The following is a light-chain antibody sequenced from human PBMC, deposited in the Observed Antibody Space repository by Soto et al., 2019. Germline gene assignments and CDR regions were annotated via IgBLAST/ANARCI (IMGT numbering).Light chain of an antibody. V-gene: IGKV3-11*01. CDR3: QVRDVWPT. CDR1: QSVSTS. J-gene: IGKJ1*01. CDR2: DAS. Sequence: IVLTQSPATLSLSPGERAALSCRASQSVSTSLAWYQHKPGQAPRLIIYDASKRAPGIPARFSGSGSGTDFTLTISSPEPEDFEVYYCQVRDVWPTFGQGTKVEIK.